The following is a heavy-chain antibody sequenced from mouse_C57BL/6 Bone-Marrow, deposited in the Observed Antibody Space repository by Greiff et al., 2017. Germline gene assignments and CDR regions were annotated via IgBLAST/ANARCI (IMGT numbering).Heavy chain of an antibody. Sequence: QVQLKQSGAELMQPGASVKLSCKATGYTFTGYWIEWVKQRPGHGLEWIGEILPGSGSTNYNEKFKGKATFTADTSSNTAHMQLSSLTTEDSAIXYCARDGYYFYCAMDYWGQGTSVTVSS. D-gene: IGHD2-3*01. CDR1: GYTFTGYW. CDR3: ARDGYYFYCAMDY. J-gene: IGHJ4*01. CDR2: ILPGSGST. V-gene: IGHV1-9*01.